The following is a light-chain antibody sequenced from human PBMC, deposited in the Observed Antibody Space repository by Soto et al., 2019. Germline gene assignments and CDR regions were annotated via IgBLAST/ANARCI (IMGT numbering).Light chain of an antibody. CDR2: GNS. CDR3: QSYDSGLSGYV. Sequence: QSVLTQPPSVSGAPGQRVTISCTGSSSNIGAGYDVHWYQQLPGTAPKLLISGNSNRPSGVPDRFSDSRSGTSASLAITGLQAEDEADYYCQSYDSGLSGYVFGTGTKATVL. J-gene: IGLJ1*01. V-gene: IGLV1-40*01. CDR1: SSNIGAGYD.